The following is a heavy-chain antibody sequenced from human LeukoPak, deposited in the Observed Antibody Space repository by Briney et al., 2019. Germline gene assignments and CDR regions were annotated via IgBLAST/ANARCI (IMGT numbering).Heavy chain of an antibody. D-gene: IGHD4-17*01. CDR3: ARLSTVTTSFDY. Sequence: SGTLSLTCSVSGGSISTYYWSWIRQPAGKGLEWIGRFYTSGNSYYNPSLKSRVTMSVDTSKNQFSLKLSSVTAADTAVYYCARLSTVTTSFDYWGQGTLVTVSS. V-gene: IGHV4-4*07. J-gene: IGHJ4*02. CDR1: GGSISTYY. CDR2: FYTSGNS.